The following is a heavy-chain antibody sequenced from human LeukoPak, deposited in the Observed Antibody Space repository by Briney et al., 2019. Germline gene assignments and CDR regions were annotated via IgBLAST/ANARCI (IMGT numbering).Heavy chain of an antibody. CDR2: INSNGGST. CDR3: ARLSSGYYLN. Sequence: GGSLRLSCVASGFTFSTYTMHWVRQAPGKGLEYVSAINSNGGSTYYADSVKGRFTVSRDNSKNTLYLHMGSLRPDDMAMYYCARLSSGYYLNWGQGSLVTVSS. CDR1: GFTFSTYT. J-gene: IGHJ4*02. V-gene: IGHV3-64*02. D-gene: IGHD3-3*01.